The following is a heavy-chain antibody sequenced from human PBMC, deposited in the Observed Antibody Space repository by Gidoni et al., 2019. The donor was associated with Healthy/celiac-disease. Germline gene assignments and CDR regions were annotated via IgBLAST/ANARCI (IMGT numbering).Heavy chain of an antibody. V-gene: IGHV1-69*01. D-gene: IGHD4-17*01. CDR2: IIPIFGTA. CDR1: GGTFSSYA. Sequence: QVQLVQSGAEVKKPGSSVKVSCKASGGTFSSYAISWVRQAPGQGLEWRGGIIPIFGTANYAQKFQGRVTITADESTSTAYMELSSLRSEDTAVYYCARDRDGDYIYYYYGMDVWGQGTTVTVSS. J-gene: IGHJ6*02. CDR3: ARDRDGDYIYYYYGMDV.